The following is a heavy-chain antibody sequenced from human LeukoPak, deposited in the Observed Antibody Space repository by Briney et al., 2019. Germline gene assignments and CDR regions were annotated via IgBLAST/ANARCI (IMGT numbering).Heavy chain of an antibody. J-gene: IGHJ3*02. Sequence: GGSLRLSCAASGFTFSSYGMSWVRQAPGKGLEWVSAISGSGGSTYYADSVKGRFTISRDNSKNTLYLQMHSLRAEDMAVYFCAKINFRGYSFGYAFDIWGQETMVTFSS. V-gene: IGHV3-23*01. CDR2: ISGSGGST. D-gene: IGHD5-18*01. CDR3: AKINFRGYSFGYAFDI. CDR1: GFTFSSYG.